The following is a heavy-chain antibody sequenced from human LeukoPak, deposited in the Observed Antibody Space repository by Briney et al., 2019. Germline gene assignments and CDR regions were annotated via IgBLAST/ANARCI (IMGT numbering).Heavy chain of an antibody. J-gene: IGHJ4*02. Sequence: GGSLRLSCAASGFTFSSYAMSWVRQAPGKGLEWVAFIRYDGSNKYYADSVKGRFTISRDNSKNTLYLQMNSLRAEDTAVYYCAKGYSSSWYGLFDYWGQGTLVTVSS. CDR1: GFTFSSYA. CDR3: AKGYSSSWYGLFDY. CDR2: IRYDGSNK. V-gene: IGHV3-30*02. D-gene: IGHD6-13*01.